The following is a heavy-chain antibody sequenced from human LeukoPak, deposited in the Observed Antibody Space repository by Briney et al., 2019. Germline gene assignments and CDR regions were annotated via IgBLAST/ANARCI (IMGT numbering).Heavy chain of an antibody. D-gene: IGHD6-13*01. J-gene: IGHJ5*02. V-gene: IGHV4-4*09. CDR1: GGSISSYY. CDR3: ARLQGNSWYDWFDP. Sequence: SETLSLTCTVSGGSISSYYWSWIRQPPGKGLEWIGYIYTSGSTNYNPSLKSRVTISVDTSKNQFSLKLSSVTAADTAVYYCARLQGNSWYDWFDPWGQGTLVTVSS. CDR2: IYTSGST.